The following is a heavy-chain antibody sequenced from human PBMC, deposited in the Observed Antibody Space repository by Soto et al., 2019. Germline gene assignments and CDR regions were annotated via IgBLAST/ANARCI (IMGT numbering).Heavy chain of an antibody. V-gene: IGHV3-48*01. Sequence: GGSLRLSCAASGFTFSSHSMNWVRQAPWKGLEWVSYISSSSSTIYYADSVKGRFTISRDNAKNSLSLQMNSLRAEDTAVYYCARDNPSGYGDCWGQGTLVTVSS. CDR3: ARDNPSGYGDC. CDR1: GFTFSSHS. D-gene: IGHD5-12*01. J-gene: IGHJ4*02. CDR2: ISSSSSTI.